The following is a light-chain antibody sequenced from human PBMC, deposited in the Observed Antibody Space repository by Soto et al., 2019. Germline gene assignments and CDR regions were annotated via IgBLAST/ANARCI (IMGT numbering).Light chain of an antibody. CDR2: AAS. CDR3: LQDYSYPWT. V-gene: IGKV1-8*01. CDR1: QGISSY. Sequence: AIRMTQSPSSLSASTGDRVTIPCRASQGISSYLAWYQQKPGKAPKLLIYAASSLQSGVPSRFSGSASGTDFTLTISSLQPEDFATYYCLQDYSYPWTFGQGTKVDIK. J-gene: IGKJ1*01.